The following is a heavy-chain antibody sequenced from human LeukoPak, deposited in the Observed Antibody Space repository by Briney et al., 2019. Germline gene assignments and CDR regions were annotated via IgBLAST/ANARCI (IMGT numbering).Heavy chain of an antibody. J-gene: IGHJ5*02. V-gene: IGHV4-39*07. D-gene: IGHD6-13*01. CDR1: GGSISSYY. CDR3: ARGGYSSSWYTGWFDP. CDR2: IYYSGST. Sequence: SETLSLTCTVSGGSISSYYWSWIRQPPGKGLEWIGSIYYSGSTYYNPSLKSRVTISVDTSKNQFSLKLSSVTAADTAVYYCARGGYSSSWYTGWFDPWGQGTLVTVSS.